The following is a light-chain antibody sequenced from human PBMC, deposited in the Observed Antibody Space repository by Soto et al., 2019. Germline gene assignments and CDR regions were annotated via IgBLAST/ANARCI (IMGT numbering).Light chain of an antibody. CDR2: GAS. CDR1: QSVSIN. J-gene: IGKJ4*01. Sequence: EIVMTQSPATLSVSPGERATLSCRASQSVSINLAWYQQKPGQAPRLLIYGASTRATGFPARFSGSGSGTEFTLTINSLQSEDSAVYSCQQYNNWPPVTFGGGTKVDIK. CDR3: QQYNNWPPVT. V-gene: IGKV3-15*01.